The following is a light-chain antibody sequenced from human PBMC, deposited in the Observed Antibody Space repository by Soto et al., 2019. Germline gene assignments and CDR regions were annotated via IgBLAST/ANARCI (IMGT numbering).Light chain of an antibody. V-gene: IGKV3-11*01. J-gene: IGKJ1*01. CDR3: AQRIWPWT. CDR2: DAS. Sequence: EIVLTQSPATLSLSPGERATLSCRASQSVGTWLAWYQQKPGQAPRLLIYDASNRPTGIPDRFSASGSGTDFALAISSLEPEDFAVYYCAQRIWPWTVGQGTKVDIK. CDR1: QSVGTW.